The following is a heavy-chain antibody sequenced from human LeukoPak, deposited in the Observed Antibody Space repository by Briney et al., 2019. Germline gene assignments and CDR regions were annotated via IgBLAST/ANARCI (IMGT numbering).Heavy chain of an antibody. D-gene: IGHD3-10*01. CDR1: GFTFSRYW. Sequence: GGSLRLSCAASGFTFSRYWMHWVRQAPGMGLVWVSRINSDGSITTYADSVKGRFTISRDNAKNTLYLQMNSLRAEDTAVYYCARGRAGNYYNHNDYWGQGTLVTVSS. J-gene: IGHJ4*01. V-gene: IGHV3-74*01. CDR2: INSDGSIT. CDR3: ARGRAGNYYNHNDY.